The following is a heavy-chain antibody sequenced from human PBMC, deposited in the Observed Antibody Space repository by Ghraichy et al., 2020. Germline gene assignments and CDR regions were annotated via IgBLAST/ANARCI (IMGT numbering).Heavy chain of an antibody. CDR2: IYYSGST. CDR3: ARDGSSSWYEDRTYNWFDP. D-gene: IGHD6-13*01. V-gene: IGHV4-59*01. J-gene: IGHJ5*02. Sequence: SETLSLTCTVSGGSISSYYWSWIRQPPGKGLEWIGYIYYSGSTNYNPSLKSRVTISVDTSKNQFSLKLSSVTAADTAVYYCARDGSSSWYEDRTYNWFDPWGQGTLVTVSS. CDR1: GGSISSYY.